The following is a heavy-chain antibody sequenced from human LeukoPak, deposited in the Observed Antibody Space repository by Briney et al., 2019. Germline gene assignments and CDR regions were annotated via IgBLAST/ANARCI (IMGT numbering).Heavy chain of an antibody. Sequence: PSETLSLTCTVSGGSMRSYYWSWIRQPPGKGLEWIGYVHYSGSTNYNPSLKSRVTISVDTSKNQFSLKLSSVTAADTAVYYCARAPEGYDYFRRRLEGDVMDVWGQGTTVTVSS. J-gene: IGHJ6*02. CDR1: GGSMRSYY. V-gene: IGHV4-59*01. CDR2: VHYSGST. CDR3: ARAPEGYDYFRRRLEGDVMDV. D-gene: IGHD5-12*01.